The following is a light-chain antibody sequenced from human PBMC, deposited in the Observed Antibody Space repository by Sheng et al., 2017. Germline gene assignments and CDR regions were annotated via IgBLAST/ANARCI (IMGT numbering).Light chain of an antibody. CDR1: QSVSTY. CDR3: QQYNDLYS. J-gene: IGKJ2*01. V-gene: IGKV3-15*01. Sequence: EIVMTQSPGTLSVSPGERATLSCRASQSVSTYLAWYQQKPGQAPRLLIYGASTRATGIPARFSGSGSGTDFILTISSLQSEDSAVYYCQQYNDLYSFGQGTKLEIK. CDR2: GAS.